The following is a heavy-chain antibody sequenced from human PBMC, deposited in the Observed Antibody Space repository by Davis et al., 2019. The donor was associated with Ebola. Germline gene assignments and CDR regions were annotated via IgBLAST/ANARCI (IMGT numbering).Heavy chain of an antibody. CDR3: ARDYYDSNGYLYYFDS. Sequence: SETLSLTCAVSGGSISGSNWWSWVRQTPGKGLEWIGEIYHGGNTNYNPSLKIRAIISVDKSKNQFSLKLSSVTAADTAVYYCARDYYDSNGYLYYFDSWGQGTLVTVSS. J-gene: IGHJ4*02. V-gene: IGHV4-4*02. CDR1: GGSISGSNW. D-gene: IGHD3-22*01. CDR2: IYHGGNT.